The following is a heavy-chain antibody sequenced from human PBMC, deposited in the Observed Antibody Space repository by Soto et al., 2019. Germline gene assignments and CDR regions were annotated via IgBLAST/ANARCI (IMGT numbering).Heavy chain of an antibody. J-gene: IGHJ6*02. D-gene: IGHD2-2*01. Sequence: SSETLSLTCAVYGGSFSGYYWSWIRQPPGKGLEWIGEINHSGSTNYNLSLKSRVTISVDTSKNQFSLKLSSVTAADTAVYYCARVRVVVVPAAMYYYYYGMDVWGQGTTVTVSS. V-gene: IGHV4-34*01. CDR3: ARVRVVVVPAAMYYYYYGMDV. CDR2: INHSGST. CDR1: GGSFSGYY.